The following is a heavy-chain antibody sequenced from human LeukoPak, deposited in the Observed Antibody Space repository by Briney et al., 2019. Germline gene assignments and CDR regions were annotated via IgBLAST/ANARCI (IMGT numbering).Heavy chain of an antibody. CDR1: GFTFSSYE. J-gene: IGHJ4*02. Sequence: PRGSLRLSCAASGFTFSSYEMNWVRQAPGKGLEWVSAISGSGGNTYYADSVKGRFAISRDNSKNTLYLQMNSLRAEDTAVYYCAKGGLLVASFDYWGQGTLVTVSS. V-gene: IGHV3-23*01. CDR2: ISGSGGNT. CDR3: AKGGLLVASFDY. D-gene: IGHD5-12*01.